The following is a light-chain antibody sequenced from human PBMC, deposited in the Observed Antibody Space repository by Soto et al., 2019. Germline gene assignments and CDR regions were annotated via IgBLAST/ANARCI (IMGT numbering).Light chain of an antibody. J-gene: IGKJ1*01. CDR1: QSVRSNY. CDR3: QQYGNSKT. CDR2: GAS. Sequence: EIVLTQSPGTLPLSPGERATLSCRASQSVRSNYLAWYQQKPGQAPRLLIYGASSRASGISDRFSGSGSGTDFTLTISRLEPEDFAVYYCQQYGNSKTFGQGTKVEFK. V-gene: IGKV3-20*01.